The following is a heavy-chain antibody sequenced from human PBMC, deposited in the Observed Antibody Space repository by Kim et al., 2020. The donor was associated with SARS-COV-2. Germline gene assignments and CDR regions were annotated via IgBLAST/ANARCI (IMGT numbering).Heavy chain of an antibody. CDR2: IDPSDSYT. Sequence: GESLKISCKGSGYSFTSYWISWVRQMPGKGLEWMGRIDPSDSYTNYSPSFQGHVTISADKSISTAYLQWSSLKASDTAMYYCARHHYYGSGSSNWFDPWGQGTLVTVSS. J-gene: IGHJ5*02. D-gene: IGHD3-10*01. CDR3: ARHHYYGSGSSNWFDP. V-gene: IGHV5-10-1*01. CDR1: GYSFTSYW.